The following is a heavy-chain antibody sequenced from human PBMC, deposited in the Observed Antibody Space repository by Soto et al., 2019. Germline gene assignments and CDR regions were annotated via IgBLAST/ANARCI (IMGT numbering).Heavy chain of an antibody. V-gene: IGHV3-30*18. Sequence: QVQLVESGGGVVQPGRSLRLSCAASGFTFSSYGMHWVRQAPGKGLEWVAVISYDGSNKYYADSVKGRFTISRDNSKNTLYLQINSLRAEDTAVYYCAKDYGNGDPDYWGQGTLVTVS. CDR2: ISYDGSNK. CDR1: GFTFSSYG. J-gene: IGHJ4*02. D-gene: IGHD4-17*01. CDR3: AKDYGNGDPDY.